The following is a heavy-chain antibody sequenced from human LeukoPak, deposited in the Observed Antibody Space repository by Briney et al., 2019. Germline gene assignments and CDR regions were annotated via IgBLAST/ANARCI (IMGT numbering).Heavy chain of an antibody. CDR1: GYTFTDYY. CDR3: ATGESYTTSFDY. V-gene: IGHV1-69-2*01. J-gene: IGHJ4*02. CDR2: VDPEDGET. Sequence: ASVKVSCKVSGYTFTDYYMHWVQQAPGKGLEWMGLVDPEDGETIYAEKFQGRVTITADTSTDTAYMELSSLRSGDTAVYYCATGESYTTSFDYWGQGTPVTVSS. D-gene: IGHD1-1*01.